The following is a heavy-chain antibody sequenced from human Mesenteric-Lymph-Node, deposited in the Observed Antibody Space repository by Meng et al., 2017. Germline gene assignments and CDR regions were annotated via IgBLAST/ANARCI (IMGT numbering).Heavy chain of an antibody. V-gene: IGHV3-33*01. J-gene: IGHJ4*02. CDR3: ARDHYPDYFPDH. D-gene: IGHD4-17*01. Sequence: GESLKISCAASGFTFSNYGMHWVRQAPGKGLEWVAVIWYDGSDKYYADSVKGRFTISRDNSKNTLYLQMDSLRAEDTAFYYCARDHYPDYFPDHWGQGTLVTVSS. CDR1: GFTFSNYG. CDR2: IWYDGSDK.